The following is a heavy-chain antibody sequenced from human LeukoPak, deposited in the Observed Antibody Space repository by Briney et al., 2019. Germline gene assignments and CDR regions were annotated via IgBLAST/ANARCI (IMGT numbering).Heavy chain of an antibody. CDR2: INDSGDNT. V-gene: IGHV3-23*01. J-gene: IGHJ4*02. D-gene: IGHD1-1*01. Sequence: GGSLRLSCAASRFTFSNSGMNWVRQAPGKGLEWVSVINDSGDNTFYADAVKGRFTISRDNSKSTLYLQMSSLRVDDTAVYYCARSLKWNLVGFDYRGQGILVTVSS. CDR3: ARSLKWNLVGFDY. CDR1: RFTFSNSG.